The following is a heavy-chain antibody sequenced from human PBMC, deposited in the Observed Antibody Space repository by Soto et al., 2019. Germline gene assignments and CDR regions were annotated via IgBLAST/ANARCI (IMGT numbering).Heavy chain of an antibody. CDR2: IYWNDDK. CDR3: AHYQIWSYYFDY. J-gene: IGHJ4*02. V-gene: IGHV2-5*01. CDR1: GFSLSTSAVG. D-gene: IGHD5-18*01. Sequence: QITLKESGPTLVKPTQPLTLTCTFSGFSLSTSAVGVGWIRQPPGKALEWLALIYWNDDKRYSPSLKNRLTITKDTSKNQVVLAMTYMDPVDTATYYCAHYQIWSYYFDYWGQGTLVTVSS.